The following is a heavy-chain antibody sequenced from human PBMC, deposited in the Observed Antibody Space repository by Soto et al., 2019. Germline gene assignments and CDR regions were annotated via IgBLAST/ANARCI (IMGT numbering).Heavy chain of an antibody. V-gene: IGHV4-34*01. CDR1: GGSFRGYY. CDR2: INHSGST. Sequence: QVQLQQWGAGLLKPSETLSLTCAVYGGSFRGYYWSWIRQPPGKGLEWIGEINHSGSTNDNPALKSRVSISVDTSENQFSLKLSSVTAADTAVYYCARVTGRYYYGMDVWGQGTTVTVSS. J-gene: IGHJ6*02. CDR3: ARVTGRYYYGMDV.